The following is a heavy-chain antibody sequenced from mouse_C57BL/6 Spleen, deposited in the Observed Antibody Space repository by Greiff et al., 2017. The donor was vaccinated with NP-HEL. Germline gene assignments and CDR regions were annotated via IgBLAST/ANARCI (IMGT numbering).Heavy chain of an antibody. CDR3: ARDTRVVAPYGYFDV. CDR2: IYPGSGST. V-gene: IGHV1-55*01. CDR1: GYTFTSYW. Sequence: QVQLQQPGAELVKPGASVKMSCKASGYTFTSYWITWVKQRPGQGLEWIGDIYPGSGSTNYNEKFKSKATLTVDTSSSTAYMQLSSLTSEDSAVYYCARDTRVVAPYGYFDVWGTGTTVTVSA. D-gene: IGHD1-1*01. J-gene: IGHJ1*03.